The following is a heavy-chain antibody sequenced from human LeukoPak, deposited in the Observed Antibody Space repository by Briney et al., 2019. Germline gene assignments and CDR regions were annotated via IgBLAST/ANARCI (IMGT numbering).Heavy chain of an antibody. CDR3: ARSLSSGYLPDAFDI. D-gene: IGHD3-22*01. Sequence: SSETLPLTCTVSGGSISSGDYYWSWIRQPPGEGLEWIGYIYYSGSTYYNPSLKSRVTISVDTSKNQFSLKLSSVTAADTAVYYCARSLSSGYLPDAFDIWGQGTMVTVSS. CDR1: GGSISSGDYY. J-gene: IGHJ3*02. V-gene: IGHV4-30-4*01. CDR2: IYYSGST.